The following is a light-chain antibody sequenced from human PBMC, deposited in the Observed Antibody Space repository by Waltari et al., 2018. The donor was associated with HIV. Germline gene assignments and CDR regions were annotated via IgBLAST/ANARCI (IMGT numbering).Light chain of an antibody. Sequence: DIQMTQPLSSLSASVGDRVTINCRASQSISTYLAWYQQKPGKAPKLLIYAASNLKSGVPARVSVTGSGTDFTLTISSLQPEDFATYYCQQTYSTPQTFGQGTKLEVK. J-gene: IGKJ2*01. CDR1: QSISTY. CDR3: QQTYSTPQT. V-gene: IGKV1-39*01. CDR2: AAS.